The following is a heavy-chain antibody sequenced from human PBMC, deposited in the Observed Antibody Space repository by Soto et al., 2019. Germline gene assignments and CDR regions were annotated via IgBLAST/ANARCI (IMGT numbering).Heavy chain of an antibody. J-gene: IGHJ6*02. V-gene: IGHV3-30*18. CDR1: GFTLSSYG. Sequence: QVQLVESGGGVVQPGRSLRLSCAASGFTLSSYGMHWVRQAPGKGLEWVAVISYDGSNKYYADSVKGRFTISRDNSKNTLYLQMNSLRAEDTAVYYCAKAVAQPYYYYYGMDVWGQGTTVTVSS. D-gene: IGHD2-15*01. CDR2: ISYDGSNK. CDR3: AKAVAQPYYYYYGMDV.